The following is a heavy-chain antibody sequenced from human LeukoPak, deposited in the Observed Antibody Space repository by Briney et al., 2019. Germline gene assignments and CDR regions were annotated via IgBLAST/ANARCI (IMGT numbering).Heavy chain of an antibody. J-gene: IGHJ6*02. CDR3: AKDREQWLVPYYYYYGMDV. V-gene: IGHV3-23*01. CDR2: ISGSGGST. D-gene: IGHD6-19*01. Sequence: GGSLRLSCAASGFTFSSYAMSWVRQAPGKGLEWVSAISGSGGSTYYADSVKGRFIISRDNSKNTLYLQMNSLRAEDTAVYYCAKDREQWLVPYYYYYGMDVWGQGTTVTVSS. CDR1: GFTFSSYA.